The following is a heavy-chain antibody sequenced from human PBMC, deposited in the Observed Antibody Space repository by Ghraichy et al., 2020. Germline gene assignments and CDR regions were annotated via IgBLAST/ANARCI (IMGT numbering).Heavy chain of an antibody. CDR1: GFTFSSCS. CDR2: ISGGATTI. Sequence: GGSLRLSCAASGFTFSSCSMNWVRQAPGQGLEWVSYISGGATTIYYADSVKGRFTISRDNAASSLYLQMNGLRDEDTAVYYCAGDFSGTGSYVVEEDGYLDACDVWGQGTVVTVAS. CDR3: AGDFSGTGSYVVEEDGYLDACDV. D-gene: IGHD3-10*01. V-gene: IGHV3-48*02. J-gene: IGHJ3*01.